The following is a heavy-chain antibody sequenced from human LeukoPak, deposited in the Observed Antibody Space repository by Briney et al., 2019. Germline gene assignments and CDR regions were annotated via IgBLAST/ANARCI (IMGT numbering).Heavy chain of an antibody. V-gene: IGHV4-59*01. D-gene: IGHD3-22*01. CDR2: IYYSGST. CDR1: GGSISSYY. Sequence: SETLSLTCTVSGGSISSYYWSWLRQPPGKGLEWIGYIYYSGSTNYNPSLKSRVTISVDTSKNQFSLKLSSVTAADTAVYYCASSPRAYYYDSSGYYPPDYWGQGTLVTVSS. J-gene: IGHJ4*02. CDR3: ASSPRAYYYDSSGYYPPDY.